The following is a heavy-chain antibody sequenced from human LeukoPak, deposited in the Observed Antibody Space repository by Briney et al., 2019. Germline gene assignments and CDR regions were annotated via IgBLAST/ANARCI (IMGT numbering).Heavy chain of an antibody. J-gene: IGHJ4*02. D-gene: IGHD3-10*01. CDR1: GFTFSSFS. CDR3: ARDLGPVHSGY. V-gene: IGHV3-48*01. Sequence: PGGSLRLSCAASGFTFSSFSMNWVRQAPGKGLEWVSYISISSNTIYYADSVKGRFTISRDNAKSSLYLQMNSLRAEDTAVYYCARDLGPVHSGYWGQGTLVTVSS. CDR2: ISISSNTI.